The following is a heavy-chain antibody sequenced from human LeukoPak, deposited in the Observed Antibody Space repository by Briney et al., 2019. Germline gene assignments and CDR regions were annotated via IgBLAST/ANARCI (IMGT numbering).Heavy chain of an antibody. D-gene: IGHD3-9*01. J-gene: IGHJ3*02. CDR1: GFTFSSYS. CDR2: ISSSGSTI. CDR3: AREVEDILTGLNAFDI. V-gene: IGHV3-48*04. Sequence: GGSLRLSCAASGFTFSSYSMNWVRQAPGKGLEWVSYISSSGSTIYYADSVKGRFTISRDNAKNSLYLQMNSLRAEDTAVYYCAREVEDILTGLNAFDIWGQGTMVTVSS.